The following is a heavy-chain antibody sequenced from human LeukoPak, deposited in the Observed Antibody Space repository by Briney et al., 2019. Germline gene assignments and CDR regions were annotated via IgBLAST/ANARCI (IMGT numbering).Heavy chain of an antibody. CDR1: GGSFSGYY. CDR2: INHSGST. J-gene: IGHJ5*02. Sequence: SETLSLTCAVYGGSFSGYYWSWIRQPPRKGLGWIGEINHSGSTNYNPSLKSRVTISVDTSKNQFSLKLSSVTAADTAVYYCARTRGTMVRGVPPQSSGWFDPWGQGTLVTVSS. V-gene: IGHV4-34*01. CDR3: ARTRGTMVRGVPPQSSGWFDP. D-gene: IGHD3-10*01.